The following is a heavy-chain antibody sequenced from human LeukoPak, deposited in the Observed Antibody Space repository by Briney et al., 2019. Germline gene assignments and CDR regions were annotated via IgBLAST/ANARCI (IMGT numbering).Heavy chain of an antibody. D-gene: IGHD2-2*01. Sequence: SETLSLTCTVSGGSISSGSYYWRWIRQPAGKGLEWIGRIYTSGSTNYNPSLKSRVTISVDTSKNQFSLKLSSVTAADTAVYYCARVFPYCSSTSCYDYWGQGTLVTVSS. J-gene: IGHJ4*02. CDR3: ARVFPYCSSTSCYDY. CDR1: GGSISSGSYY. V-gene: IGHV4-61*02. CDR2: IYTSGST.